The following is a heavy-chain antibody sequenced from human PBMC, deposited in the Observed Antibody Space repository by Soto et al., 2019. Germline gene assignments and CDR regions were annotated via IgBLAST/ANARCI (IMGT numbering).Heavy chain of an antibody. CDR1: GYTFTSYA. CDR3: ARGGIAAAGYYYGMDV. CDR2: INAGNGNT. V-gene: IGHV1-3*01. Sequence: ASVKVSCKASGYTFTSYAMHWVRQAPGQRLEWMGWINAGNGNTKYSQKFQGRVTITRDTSASTAYMEPSSLRSEDTAVYYCARGGIAAAGYYYGMDVRGQGTTVTVSS. J-gene: IGHJ6*02. D-gene: IGHD6-13*01.